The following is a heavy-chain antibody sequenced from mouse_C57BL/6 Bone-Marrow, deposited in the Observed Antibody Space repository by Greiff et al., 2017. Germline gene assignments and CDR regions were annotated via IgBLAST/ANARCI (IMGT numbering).Heavy chain of an antibody. D-gene: IGHD2-10*01. Sequence: QVQLKQPGAELVKPGASVKLSCKASGYTFTSYWMHWVKQRPGQGLEWIGMIHPNSGSTNYNEKFKSKATLTVDKSSSTAYMQLSSLTSEDSAVYYCARPYYALFAYWGQGTLVTVSA. CDR1: GYTFTSYW. V-gene: IGHV1-64*01. CDR2: IHPNSGST. CDR3: ARPYYALFAY. J-gene: IGHJ3*01.